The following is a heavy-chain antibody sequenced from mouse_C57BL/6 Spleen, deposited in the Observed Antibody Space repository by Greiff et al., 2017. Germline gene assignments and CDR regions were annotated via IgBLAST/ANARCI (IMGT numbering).Heavy chain of an antibody. CDR1: GYTFTDYE. CDR3: TIITTVGEDY. CDR2: IDPETGGT. J-gene: IGHJ2*01. Sequence: QVQLQQSGAELVRPGASVTLSCKASGYTFTDYEMHWVKQTPVPGLEWIGAIDPETGGTAYNQKFKGKAILTADKSSSTAYMELRSLTSEDSAVYYCTIITTVGEDYWGQGTTLTVSS. V-gene: IGHV1-15*01. D-gene: IGHD1-1*01.